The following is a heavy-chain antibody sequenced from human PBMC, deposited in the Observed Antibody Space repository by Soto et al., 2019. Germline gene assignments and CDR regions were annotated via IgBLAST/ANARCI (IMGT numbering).Heavy chain of an antibody. CDR3: AKATVAGPGLFDY. CDR2: ISGSGGST. V-gene: IGHV3-23*01. J-gene: IGHJ4*02. CDR1: GFTFSSYA. D-gene: IGHD6-19*01. Sequence: PGGSLRRSCAASGFTFSSYAMSWVRQAPGKGLEWVSAISGSGGSTYYADSVKGRFTISRDNSKNTLYLQMNSLRAEDTAVYYCAKATVAGPGLFDYWGQGTLVTVSS.